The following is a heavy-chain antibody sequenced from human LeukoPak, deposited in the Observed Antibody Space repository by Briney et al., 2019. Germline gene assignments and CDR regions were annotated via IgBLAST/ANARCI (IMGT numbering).Heavy chain of an antibody. Sequence: GGSLRLSCAASGFTFSNYAMSWVRQAPGKGLEWFSTISGSAGFTYYADSVKGRFTISRDNSKNTLYLQMNSLRAEDTAVYYCAKDLRPRAGGGFDYWGQGTLVTVSS. CDR3: AKDLRPRAGGGFDY. D-gene: IGHD3-10*01. CDR1: GFTFSNYA. V-gene: IGHV3-23*01. J-gene: IGHJ4*02. CDR2: ISGSAGFT.